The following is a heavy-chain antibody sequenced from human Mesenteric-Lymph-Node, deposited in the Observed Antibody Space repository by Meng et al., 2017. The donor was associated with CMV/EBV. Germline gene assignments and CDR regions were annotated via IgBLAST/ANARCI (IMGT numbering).Heavy chain of an antibody. CDR1: GGTFNSYA. D-gene: IGHD1-7*01. Sequence: SVKVSCKASGGTFNSYAISWVRQAPGQGLEWMGGIIPIFGTAQYAQNFQGRVTITTDESTSTGYMELRSLRSEDTAVYYCALGYNWNYLNYWGQGTLVTVSS. CDR3: ALGYNWNYLNY. J-gene: IGHJ4*02. CDR2: IIPIFGTA. V-gene: IGHV1-69*05.